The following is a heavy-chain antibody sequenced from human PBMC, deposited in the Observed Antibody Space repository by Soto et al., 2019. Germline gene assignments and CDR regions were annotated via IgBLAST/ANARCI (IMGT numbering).Heavy chain of an antibody. CDR1: GFTFSNHA. CDR2: IWYDGSNK. Sequence: QVQLVESGGGVVQPGTSLRLSCTTSGFTFSNHAMHWVRQAPGKGLEWVAQIWYDGSNKYYADSVRGRFTISRDNSRNMRYVQMNGLRVEDTAVYYCARDGQQLAPYALDVWGQGTSVTVSS. V-gene: IGHV3-33*01. J-gene: IGHJ6*02. D-gene: IGHD6-13*01. CDR3: ARDGQQLAPYALDV.